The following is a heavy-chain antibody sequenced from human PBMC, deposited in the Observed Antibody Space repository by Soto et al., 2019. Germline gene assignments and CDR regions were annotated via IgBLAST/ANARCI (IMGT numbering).Heavy chain of an antibody. Sequence: SVKVSCKASGFTFTSSAVQWVRQARGQRLEWIGWIVVGSGNTNYAQKFQERVTITRDMSTSTAYMELSSLRSEDTAVYYCAADPKSFFGVYYYGMDVWGQGTTVTVS. CDR1: GFTFTSSA. CDR3: AADPKSFFGVYYYGMDV. D-gene: IGHD3-3*01. J-gene: IGHJ6*02. V-gene: IGHV1-58*01. CDR2: IVVGSGNT.